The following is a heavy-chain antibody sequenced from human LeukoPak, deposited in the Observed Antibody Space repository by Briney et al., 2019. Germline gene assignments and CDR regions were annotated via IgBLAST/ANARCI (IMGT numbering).Heavy chain of an antibody. Sequence: SSETLSLTCTVPGGSISSSSYYWGWIRQPPGKGLEWIGNIYYSGSTSYNPSLQSRVTISVDTSKNQFSLKLNSVNAADTAVYYCARRGYGDYYHYGMDVWGQGTTVTVSS. CDR3: ARRGYGDYYHYGMDV. V-gene: IGHV4-39*01. J-gene: IGHJ6*02. CDR1: GGSISSSSYY. D-gene: IGHD4-17*01. CDR2: IYYSGST.